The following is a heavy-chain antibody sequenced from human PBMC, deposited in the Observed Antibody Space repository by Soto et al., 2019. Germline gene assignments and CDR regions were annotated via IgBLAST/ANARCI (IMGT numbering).Heavy chain of an antibody. CDR3: ARVPYYYDSSGYLDY. CDR1: GYAFTSYG. V-gene: IGHV1-18*01. Sequence: QVQLVQSGAEVKKPGASVKVSCKASGYAFTSYGISWVRQAHGQGLEWMGWISAYNGNTNYAQKLQGRVTSTTDTAKSTAYMEWRSPRSDNTAVYYCARVPYYYDSSGYLDYWGQGTLVTVSS. D-gene: IGHD3-22*01. CDR2: ISAYNGNT. J-gene: IGHJ4*02.